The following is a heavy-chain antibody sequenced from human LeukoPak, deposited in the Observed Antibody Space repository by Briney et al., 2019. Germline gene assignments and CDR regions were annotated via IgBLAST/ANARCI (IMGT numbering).Heavy chain of an antibody. Sequence: GGSLRLSCAASGFTFNNYSMNWVRQAPGKGLEWVGRIKSKTDGGTTDYAAPVKGRFTISRDDSKNTLYLQMNSLKTEDTAVYYCTTVAAAGRGHHYFDYWGQGTLVTVSS. CDR3: TTVAAAGRGHHYFDY. V-gene: IGHV3-15*01. CDR2: IKSKTDGGTT. D-gene: IGHD6-13*01. J-gene: IGHJ4*02. CDR1: GFTFNNYS.